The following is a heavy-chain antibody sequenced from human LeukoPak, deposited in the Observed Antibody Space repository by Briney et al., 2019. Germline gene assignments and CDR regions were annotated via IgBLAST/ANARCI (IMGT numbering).Heavy chain of an antibody. CDR1: GGSISSYY. CDR2: TYYTGST. V-gene: IGHV4-59*08. D-gene: IGHD6-19*01. J-gene: IGHJ4*02. CDR3: ARRSGWYGGEFDY. Sequence: SETLFLTCTVSGGSISSYYWSWIRQPPGKGLEWIGYTYYTGSTNYNPSLKSRVTISVDTSKNQFSLRLSSVTAADTAVYYCARRSGWYGGEFDYWGQGTLVTVSS.